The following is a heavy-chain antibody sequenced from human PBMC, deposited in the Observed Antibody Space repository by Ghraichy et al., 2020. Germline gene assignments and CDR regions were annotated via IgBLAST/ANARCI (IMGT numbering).Heavy chain of an antibody. CDR1: GFTFSSND. Sequence: GGSLRLSCAASGFTFSSNDMHWVRQAPGKGLEWVAVIKYDGSDKYYAESVKGRFIISRDNSKNRLFLQMNGLRAEDTAVYYCARDSRDLGLGLFYTRDVWGQGTRVT. J-gene: IGHJ6*02. V-gene: IGHV3-30*03. CDR3: ARDSRDLGLGLFYTRDV. D-gene: IGHD2/OR15-2a*01. CDR2: IKYDGSDK.